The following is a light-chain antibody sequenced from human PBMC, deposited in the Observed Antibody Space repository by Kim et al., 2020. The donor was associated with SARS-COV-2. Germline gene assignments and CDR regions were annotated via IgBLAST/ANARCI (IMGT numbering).Light chain of an antibody. V-gene: IGLV3-21*04. J-gene: IGLJ2*01. CDR3: QVCDSSDDHRVV. CDR2: YDS. CDR1: SIGSKS. Sequence: PGKTARITCGGTSIGSKSVHWYQQKPGQAPVLVISYDSVRPSGIPERFSGSNSGNTATVTISRVEAGDEADYYCQVCDSSDDHRVVFGGGTQLTVL.